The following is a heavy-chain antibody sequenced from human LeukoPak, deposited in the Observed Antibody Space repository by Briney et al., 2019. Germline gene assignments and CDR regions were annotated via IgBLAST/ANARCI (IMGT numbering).Heavy chain of an antibody. CDR2: IKFGGSST. CDR3: ARGAMWAYYFDF. Sequence: GGSLRLSCAASGFTFNNYWMHWVRQAPGKGLVWVSRIKFGGSSTNYADSVKGRFTISRDNAKNTLYLQMNSLRAEDTAVYYCARGAMWAYYFDFWGQGTLVTVSS. D-gene: IGHD2-2*01. V-gene: IGHV3-74*01. CDR1: GFTFNNYW. J-gene: IGHJ4*02.